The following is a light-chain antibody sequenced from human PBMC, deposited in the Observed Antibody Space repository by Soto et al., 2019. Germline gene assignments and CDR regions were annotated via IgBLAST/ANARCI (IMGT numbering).Light chain of an antibody. CDR1: SSDVGGYNY. Sequence: QSALAQPASVSGSPGQSITISCTGTSSDVGGYNYVSWYQQHPGKAPKLMIYEVSNRPSGVSNRFSGSKSGNTASLTISGLQAEDEADYYCGSYTSSSTLVFATGTKVTVL. CDR2: EVS. CDR3: GSYTSSSTLV. J-gene: IGLJ1*01. V-gene: IGLV2-14*01.